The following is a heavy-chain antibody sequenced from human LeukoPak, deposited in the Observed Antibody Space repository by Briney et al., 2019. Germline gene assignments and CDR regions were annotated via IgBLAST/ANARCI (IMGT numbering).Heavy chain of an antibody. J-gene: IGHJ4*02. CDR2: ISSSSSYI. CDR3: ARDGGSGSYYGYY. V-gene: IGHV3-21*01. D-gene: IGHD3-10*01. CDR1: GFTFSSYS. Sequence: GSLRLSCAASGFTFSSYSMNWVRQAPGKGLEWVSSISSSSSYIYYADSVKGRFTISRDNAKNSLYLQMNSLRAEDTAVYYCARDGGSGSYYGYYWGQGTLVTVSS.